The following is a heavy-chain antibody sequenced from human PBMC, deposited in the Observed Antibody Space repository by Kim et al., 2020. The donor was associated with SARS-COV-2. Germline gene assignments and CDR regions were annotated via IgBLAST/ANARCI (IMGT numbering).Heavy chain of an antibody. Sequence: GGSLRLSCAASGFTFSSYAMHWVRQAPGKGLEWVAVISYDGSNKYYADSVKGRFTISRDNSKNTLYLQMNSLRAEDTAVYYCAREGYSYVYPPYWYFDLWGRGTLVTVSS. J-gene: IGHJ2*01. D-gene: IGHD5-18*01. CDR1: GFTFSSYA. V-gene: IGHV3-30-3*01. CDR3: AREGYSYVYPPYWYFDL. CDR2: ISYDGSNK.